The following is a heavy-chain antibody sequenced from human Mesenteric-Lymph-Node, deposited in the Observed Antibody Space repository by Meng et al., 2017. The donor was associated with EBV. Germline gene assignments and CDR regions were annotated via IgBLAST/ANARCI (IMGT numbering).Heavy chain of an antibody. J-gene: IGHJ4*02. Sequence: QVQLVQSGAELKKHGASVKVSCKASGYSVTSYAMNWVRQAPGQGLEWMGWIKTDTRNPTYAQGFTGRFVFSLDTSVSTTYLQISSLEAEDTAVYFCARSLTGWYDYWCRGTLVTVSS. CDR3: ARSLTGWYDY. D-gene: IGHD6-19*01. CDR2: IKTDTRNP. V-gene: IGHV7-4-1*02. CDR1: GYSVTSYA.